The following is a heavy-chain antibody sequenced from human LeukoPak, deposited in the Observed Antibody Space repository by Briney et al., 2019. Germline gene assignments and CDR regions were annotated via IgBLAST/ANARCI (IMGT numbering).Heavy chain of an antibody. Sequence: SETLSLTCTVSGGSISSSSYYWGWIRQPPGKGLEWIGSIYYSGSTYYNPSLKSRVTISVDTSKNQFSLKLSSVTAADTAVYYCAGRFGNYGGDAFDIWGQGTMVTVSS. D-gene: IGHD1-7*01. J-gene: IGHJ3*02. CDR1: GGSISSSSYY. CDR2: IYYSGST. V-gene: IGHV4-39*01. CDR3: AGRFGNYGGDAFDI.